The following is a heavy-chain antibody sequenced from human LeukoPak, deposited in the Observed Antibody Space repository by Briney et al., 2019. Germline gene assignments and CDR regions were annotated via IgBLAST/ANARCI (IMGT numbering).Heavy chain of an antibody. CDR1: GYTFTGYY. V-gene: IGHV1-2*04. CDR2: INPNSGGT. Sequence: ASVKVSCKASGYTFTGYYMHWVRQAPGQGLEWMGWINPNSGGTNYAQKFQGWVTMTRDTSISTAYMELSRLRSDDTAVYYCARTKVVTMVRGLQGKPSYYFDYWGQGTLVTVSS. D-gene: IGHD3-10*01. CDR3: ARTKVVTMVRGLQGKPSYYFDY. J-gene: IGHJ4*02.